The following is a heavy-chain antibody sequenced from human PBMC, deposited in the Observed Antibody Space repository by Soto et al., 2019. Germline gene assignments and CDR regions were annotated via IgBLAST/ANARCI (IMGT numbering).Heavy chain of an antibody. CDR1: GFTFSSYA. CDR3: ARASPTLTDDAFDI. Sequence: GGSLRLSCAASGFTFSSYAMHWVRQAPGKGLEYVSAISSNGGSTYYANSVKGRFTISRDNSKNTLYLQMGSLRAEDMAVYYCARASPTLTDDAFDIWGQGTMVTVSS. V-gene: IGHV3-64*01. D-gene: IGHD4-17*01. CDR2: ISSNGGST. J-gene: IGHJ3*02.